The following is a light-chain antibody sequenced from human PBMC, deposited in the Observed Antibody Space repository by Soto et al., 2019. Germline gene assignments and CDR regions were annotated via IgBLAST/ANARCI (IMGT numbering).Light chain of an antibody. V-gene: IGKV1-5*03. CDR2: KAS. Sequence: DIQMTQSPSTLSASLGDRVTITCRASQTIGSWLAWYHQKPGKAPKLLIYKASSLESGVPSRFSGSGSGTQFTLTSSSLQPDDFATYYCQHYNTYPWTFCQGTKVEIK. CDR3: QHYNTYPWT. CDR1: QTIGSW. J-gene: IGKJ1*01.